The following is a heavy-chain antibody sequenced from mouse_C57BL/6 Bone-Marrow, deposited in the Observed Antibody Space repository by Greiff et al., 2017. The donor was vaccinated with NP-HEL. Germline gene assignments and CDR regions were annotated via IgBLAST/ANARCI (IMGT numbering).Heavy chain of an antibody. Sequence: VQLQQSGPELVKPGASVKISCKASGYSFTGYYMNWVKQSPEKSLEWIGEINPSTGGTTYNQKFKAKATLTVDKSSSTAYMQLKSLTSEDSAVYYCARSRYGSLDYWGQGTTLTVSS. CDR3: ARSRYGSLDY. J-gene: IGHJ2*01. CDR1: GYSFTGYY. CDR2: INPSTGGT. V-gene: IGHV1-42*01. D-gene: IGHD1-1*01.